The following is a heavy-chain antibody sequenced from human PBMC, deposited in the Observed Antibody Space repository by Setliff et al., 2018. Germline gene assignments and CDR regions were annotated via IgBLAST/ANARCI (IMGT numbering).Heavy chain of an antibody. CDR3: ARDAGGTSSIVVFDY. V-gene: IGHV3-30-3*01. Sequence: GGSLRLSCAASGFTFSSYAMHWVRQAPGKGLEWVAVISYDGSNKYYADSVKGRFTISRDNSKNMLYLQMNSLRAEDTAVYYCARDAGGTSSIVVFDYWGQGTRGTVPQ. CDR1: GFTFSSYA. J-gene: IGHJ4*02. D-gene: IGHD2-2*01. CDR2: ISYDGSNK.